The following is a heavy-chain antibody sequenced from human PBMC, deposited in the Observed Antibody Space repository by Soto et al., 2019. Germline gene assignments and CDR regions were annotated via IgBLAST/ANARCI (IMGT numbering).Heavy chain of an antibody. J-gene: IGHJ4*02. CDR3: ARGGGYCTPTSCAIDS. V-gene: IGHV3-23*01. CDR1: RFSFSSYE. CDR2: VSLTGDRI. Sequence: EVQLLESGGGLVQPGGSLRLSCVASRFSFSSYEMSWVRQAAGKGLEWVSRVSLTGDRINYAGSVKGRFTVSRDNFKNTLYLEMDSLRPEDTAIYYCARGGGYCTPTSCAIDSWGRGTPVTVSS. D-gene: IGHD2-8*01.